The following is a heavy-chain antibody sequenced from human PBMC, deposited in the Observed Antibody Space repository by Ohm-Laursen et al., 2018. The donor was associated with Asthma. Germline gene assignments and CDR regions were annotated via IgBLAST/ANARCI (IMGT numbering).Heavy chain of an antibody. Sequence: SLRLSCAASGFTFSSYAMHWVRQAPGKGLEWVAVISYDGSNKYYADSVKGRFTISRDDSENTLYLQMNSLRVEDTAIYYCAKVMTSSWFGDCWGQGTLVTVSS. CDR1: GFTFSSYA. CDR3: AKVMTSSWFGDC. D-gene: IGHD6-13*01. J-gene: IGHJ4*02. V-gene: IGHV3-30-3*01. CDR2: ISYDGSNK.